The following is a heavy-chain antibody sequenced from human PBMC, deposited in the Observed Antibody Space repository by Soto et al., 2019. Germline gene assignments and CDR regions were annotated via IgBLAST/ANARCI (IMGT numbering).Heavy chain of an antibody. CDR2: IYYSGST. CDR3: ARFSSGTAAYYFDY. CDR1: GGSISSYY. Sequence: SETLSLTCTVSGGSISSYYWSWIRQPPGKGLEWIGYIYYSGSTNYNPSLKSRVTISVDTSKNQFSLKLSSVTAADTVVYYCARFSSGTAAYYFDYWGQGTLVTVS. V-gene: IGHV4-59*01. D-gene: IGHD1-1*01. J-gene: IGHJ4*02.